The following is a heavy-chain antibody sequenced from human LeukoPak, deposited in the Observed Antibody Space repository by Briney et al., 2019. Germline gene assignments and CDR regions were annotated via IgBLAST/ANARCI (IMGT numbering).Heavy chain of an antibody. CDR1: GFTFDDYA. V-gene: IGHV3-9*01. CDR2: ISWNSGSI. D-gene: IGHD2-2*01. Sequence: PGGSLRLSCAASGFTFDDYAMPWVRQAPGKGLEWVSGISWNSGSIGYADSVKGRFTISRDNAKNSLYLQMNSLRAEDTALYYCAKDRYCSSTSCVDLYYFDYWGQGTLVTVSS. CDR3: AKDRYCSSTSCVDLYYFDY. J-gene: IGHJ4*02.